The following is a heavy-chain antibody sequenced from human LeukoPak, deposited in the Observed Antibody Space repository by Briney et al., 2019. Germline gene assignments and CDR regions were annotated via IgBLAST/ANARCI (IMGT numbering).Heavy chain of an antibody. J-gene: IGHJ4*02. D-gene: IGHD6-13*01. V-gene: IGHV3-11*06. Sequence: PGGSLRLSCAASGFTFSDYYMSWIRQAPGKGLEWVSYISSSSSYTNYADSVKGRFTISRDNARNSLYLQMNSLRAEDTAVYYCARDSGSSYYRNFDYWGQGTLVTVSS. CDR1: GFTFSDYY. CDR3: ARDSGSSYYRNFDY. CDR2: ISSSSSYT.